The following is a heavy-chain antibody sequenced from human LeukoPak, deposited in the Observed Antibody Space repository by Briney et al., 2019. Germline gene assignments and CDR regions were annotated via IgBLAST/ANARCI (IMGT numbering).Heavy chain of an antibody. D-gene: IGHD4-17*01. CDR1: GGTFSSYA. J-gene: IGHJ6*03. CDR2: IIPIFGTA. V-gene: IGHV1-69*05. CDR3: ASHYGEGYYYYYMDV. Sequence: SVKVSCKASGGTFSSYAISWVRQAPGQGLEWMGGIIPIFGTANYAQKFQGRVTITTDESTSTAFMELSSLRSEDTAVYYCASHYGEGYYYYYMDVWGKGTTVTVSS.